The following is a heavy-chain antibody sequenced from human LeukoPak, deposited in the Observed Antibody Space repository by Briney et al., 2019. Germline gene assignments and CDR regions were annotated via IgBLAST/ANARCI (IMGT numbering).Heavy chain of an antibody. J-gene: IGHJ4*02. D-gene: IGHD3-9*01. Sequence: GGSLRLSCAASGFTFSSYAMNWVRQAPGKGLEWVSGIRGSGDTTYYADSVKGRRFTISRDNTKKTMCMQMNSVRAADTAAYCCAIKQFLPDFDRNGYYFDHWGQGALVTVSS. V-gene: IGHV3-23*01. CDR2: IRGSGDTT. CDR3: AIKQFLPDFDRNGYYFDH. CDR1: GFTFSSYA.